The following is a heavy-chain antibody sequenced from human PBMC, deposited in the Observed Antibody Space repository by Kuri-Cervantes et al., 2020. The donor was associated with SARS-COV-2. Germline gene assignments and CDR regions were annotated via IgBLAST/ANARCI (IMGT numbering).Heavy chain of an antibody. CDR2: IYHSGST. Sequence: GSLRLSCAVSGYSISSGYYWGWIRQPPGKGLEWIGSIYHSGSTYYNPSLKSRVTISVDTSKNQFSLKLSSVTAADTAVYYCARDQGWAPGSSDYFDYWGQGTLVTVSS. D-gene: IGHD6-6*01. CDR3: ARDQGWAPGSSDYFDY. J-gene: IGHJ4*02. V-gene: IGHV4-38-2*02. CDR1: GYSISSGYY.